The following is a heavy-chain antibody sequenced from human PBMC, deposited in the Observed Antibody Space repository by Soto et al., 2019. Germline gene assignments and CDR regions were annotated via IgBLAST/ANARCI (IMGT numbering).Heavy chain of an antibody. CDR1: GFTFSSYS. CDR2: ISSSSSYI. V-gene: IGHV3-21*01. J-gene: IGHJ4*02. CDR3: ASMPREYSGYDLGY. Sequence: EVQLVESGGGLVKPGGSLRLSCAASGFTFSSYSMNWVRQAPGKGLEWVSSISSSSSYIYYADSVKGRFTISRDNAKNSLYLQMNSLRAEDTAMYYCASMPREYSGYDLGYWGQGTLVTVSS. D-gene: IGHD5-12*01.